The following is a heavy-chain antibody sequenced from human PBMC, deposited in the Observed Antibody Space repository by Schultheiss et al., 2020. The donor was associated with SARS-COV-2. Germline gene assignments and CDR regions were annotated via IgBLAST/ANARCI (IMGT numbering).Heavy chain of an antibody. CDR3: ARATGQQPFDY. D-gene: IGHD1/OR15-1a*01. V-gene: IGHV4-59*12. J-gene: IGHJ4*02. CDR1: GGSISSYY. Sequence: SQTLSLTCTVSGGSISSYYWSWIRQPPGKGLEWIGYIYYSGSTNYNPSLKSRVTISVDTSKNQFSLKLSSVTAADTAVYYCARATGQQPFDYWGQGTLVTVSS. CDR2: IYYSGST.